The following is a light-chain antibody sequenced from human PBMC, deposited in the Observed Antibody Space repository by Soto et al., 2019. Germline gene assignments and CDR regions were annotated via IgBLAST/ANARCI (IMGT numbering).Light chain of an antibody. Sequence: DIQITQSPSSQSASVGDRVTITCRASQNIKTYLNWYQQKPGRAPKLLIYAVSSLQSGVPSRFSGSASGADFILTISSLQPEDSATYYCQRSYETPTFGQGTKVEIK. J-gene: IGKJ1*01. CDR3: QRSYETPT. CDR1: QNIKTY. CDR2: AVS. V-gene: IGKV1-39*01.